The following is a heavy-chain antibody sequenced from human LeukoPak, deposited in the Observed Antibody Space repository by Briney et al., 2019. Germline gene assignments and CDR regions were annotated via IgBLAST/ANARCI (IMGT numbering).Heavy chain of an antibody. CDR1: GGSISSGGYS. J-gene: IGHJ4*02. Sequence: SQTLSLTCAVSGGSISSGGYSWSWIRQPPGKGLEWIGYIYHSGSTYYNPSLKSRVTISVDRSKNQFSLKLSSVTAADTAVYYCARHGSGSYQAYWGQGTLVTVSS. D-gene: IGHD3-10*01. CDR3: ARHGSGSYQAY. CDR2: IYHSGST. V-gene: IGHV4-30-2*01.